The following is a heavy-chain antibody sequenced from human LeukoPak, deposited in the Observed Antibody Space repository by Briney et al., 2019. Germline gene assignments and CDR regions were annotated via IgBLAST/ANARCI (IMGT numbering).Heavy chain of an antibody. J-gene: IGHJ5*02. CDR2: IYYSGST. D-gene: IGHD3-22*01. CDR1: GGSISSYY. V-gene: IGHV4-59*01. CDR3: ARGTYGYYDSSGYYSNWFDP. Sequence: ASETLSLTCTVSGGSISSYYWSWIQQPPGKGLEWIGYIYYSGSTNYNPSLKSRVTISVDTSKNQFSLKLSSVTAADTAVYYCARGTYGYYDSSGYYSNWFDPWGQGTLVTVSS.